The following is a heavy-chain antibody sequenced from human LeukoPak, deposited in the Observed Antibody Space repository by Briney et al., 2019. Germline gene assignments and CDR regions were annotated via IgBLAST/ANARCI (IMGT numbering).Heavy chain of an antibody. CDR3: ARDGVSHGSWSQFDY. J-gene: IGHJ4*02. D-gene: IGHD6-13*01. CDR2: ISGHNGNT. Sequence: GASVKVSCKASGGTFSSYAISWVRQAPGQGLEWMGWISGHNGNTNYAQKVQDRVTMTTDTSTSTAYLELTSLTSDDTAIYYCARDGVSHGSWSQFDYWGQGTLVTVSS. CDR1: GGTFSSYA. V-gene: IGHV1-18*01.